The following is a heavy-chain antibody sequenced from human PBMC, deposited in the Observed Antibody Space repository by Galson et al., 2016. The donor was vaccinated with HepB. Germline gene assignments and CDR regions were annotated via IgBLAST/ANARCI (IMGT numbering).Heavy chain of an antibody. CDR3: AKGYDYGDYAPLDP. V-gene: IGHV3-23*01. J-gene: IGHJ5*02. CDR1: GFTFSSYS. CDR2: ISGSGEIT. Sequence: SLRLSCAASGFTFSSYSMNWVRQAPGKGLEWVSGISGSGEITYYADSVKGRFTVSRDNSKNTLYLQMNSLRAEDTAVYYCAKGYDYGDYAPLDPWGQGTLVTVSS. D-gene: IGHD4-17*01.